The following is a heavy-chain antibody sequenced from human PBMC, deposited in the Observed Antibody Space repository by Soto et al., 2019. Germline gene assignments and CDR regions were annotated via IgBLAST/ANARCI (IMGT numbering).Heavy chain of an antibody. V-gene: IGHV3-23*01. CDR1: GFTFSSYA. J-gene: IGHJ4*02. D-gene: IGHD2-2*01. CDR2: ISGSGGST. CDR3: AKAHCSSTSCSKAFDY. Sequence: SLRLSCAASGFTFSSYAMSWVRQAPGKGLEWVSAISGSGGSTYYADSVKGRFTISRDNSKNTLYLQMNSLRAEDTAVYYCAKAHCSSTSCSKAFDYWGQGTLVTVSS.